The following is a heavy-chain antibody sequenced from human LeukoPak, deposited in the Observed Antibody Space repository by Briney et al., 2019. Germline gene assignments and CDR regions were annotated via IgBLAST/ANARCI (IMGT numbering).Heavy chain of an antibody. Sequence: SETLSLTCAVYGGSFSGYYWSWIRQPPGKGLEWIGEINHSGSTNYNPSLKSRVTISVDTSKNQFSLKLSSVTAADTAVYYCARKPRILRYFDWFNAFDIWGQGTMVTVSS. J-gene: IGHJ3*02. V-gene: IGHV4-34*01. CDR1: GGSFSGYY. CDR2: INHSGST. CDR3: ARKPRILRYFDWFNAFDI. D-gene: IGHD3-9*01.